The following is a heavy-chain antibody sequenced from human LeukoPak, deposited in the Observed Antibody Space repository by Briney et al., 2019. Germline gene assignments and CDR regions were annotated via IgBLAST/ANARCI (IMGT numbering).Heavy chain of an antibody. J-gene: IGHJ3*02. CDR3: ARAQIIDGYNDAFDI. CDR2: ISGSGGGST. D-gene: IGHD5-24*01. CDR1: GFTFSSYA. Sequence: PGGSLRLSCAASGFTFSSYAMSWVRQAPGKGLEWVSGISGSGGGSTYDADSVKGRFTISRDNAKNSLYLQMDSLRAEDTAVYYCARAQIIDGYNDAFDIWGQGTLVTVSS. V-gene: IGHV3-23*01.